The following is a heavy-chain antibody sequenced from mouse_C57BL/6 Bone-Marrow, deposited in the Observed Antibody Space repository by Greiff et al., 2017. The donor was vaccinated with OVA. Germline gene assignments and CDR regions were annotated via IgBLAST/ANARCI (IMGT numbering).Heavy chain of an antibody. V-gene: IGHV5-4*01. CDR2: ISVGGSYT. Sequence: DVQLQESGGGLVKPGGSLKLSCAASGFTFSSYDMPWVRQTPEKRLEWVATISVGGSYTYYPDNVQGRFTISRDNAKNNLYLQMSHLKSEDTAIYYCARYWGLRPFDYWGQGTTLTVSS. CDR1: GFTFSSYD. CDR3: ARYWGLRPFDY. J-gene: IGHJ2*01. D-gene: IGHD3-2*02.